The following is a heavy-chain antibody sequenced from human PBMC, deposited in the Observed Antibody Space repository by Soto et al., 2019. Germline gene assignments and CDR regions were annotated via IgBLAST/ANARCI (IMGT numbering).Heavy chain of an antibody. Sequence: ASVKVSCKASGYTFTGYYMHWVRQAPGQGLEWMGWINPNSGGTNYAQKFQGRVTMTRDPSISTAYMELSRLRSDDTAVYYCARDPDSVVVVAATGYGMDVWGQGTTVTVSS. D-gene: IGHD2-15*01. V-gene: IGHV1-2*02. J-gene: IGHJ6*02. CDR2: INPNSGGT. CDR1: GYTFTGYY. CDR3: ARDPDSVVVVAATGYGMDV.